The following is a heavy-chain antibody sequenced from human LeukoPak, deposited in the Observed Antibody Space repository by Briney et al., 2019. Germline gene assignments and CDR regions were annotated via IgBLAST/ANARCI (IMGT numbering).Heavy chain of an antibody. Sequence: ASVKVSCKSSGYSFTGHYMHWVRQGPGQGLEWMGWIHPNGGRTYYAPKFQGRVTMTRDTSVTTDYMELSWLTSDDTAVYYCTRDYNWGADYWGQGTLITVSS. CDR2: IHPNGGRT. V-gene: IGHV1-2*02. CDR3: TRDYNWGADY. D-gene: IGHD7-27*01. CDR1: GYSFTGHY. J-gene: IGHJ4*02.